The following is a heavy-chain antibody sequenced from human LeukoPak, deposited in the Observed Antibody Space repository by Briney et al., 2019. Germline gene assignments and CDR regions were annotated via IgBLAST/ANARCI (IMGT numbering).Heavy chain of an antibody. J-gene: IGHJ4*02. V-gene: IGHV4-39*01. D-gene: IGHD1-26*01. CDR1: GGSISSSSYY. CDR2: IYYTGNT. CDR3: ARQPYMLGAYYFDY. Sequence: SETLSLTCTVSGGSISSSSYYWGWIRQPPGKGLEWIGTIYYTGNTYYNPSLKSRVTLSVDTSKNQFSLRLGSVTAADTAVYYCARQPYMLGAYYFDYWGQGTLVTVSS.